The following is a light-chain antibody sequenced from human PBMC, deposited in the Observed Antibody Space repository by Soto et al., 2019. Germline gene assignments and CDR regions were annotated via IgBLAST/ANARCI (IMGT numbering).Light chain of an antibody. CDR2: EVS. Sequence: QSLLTQPASVSGSPGQSITISCTGTSNDVGGYNYVSWYQQHLGKAPKLMIYEVSNRPSGISNRFSGSKSGNAASLTISGLQAEDEADYYCSSYTTSSTYVFGTGTKLTVL. CDR1: SNDVGGYNY. V-gene: IGLV2-14*01. CDR3: SSYTTSSTYV. J-gene: IGLJ1*01.